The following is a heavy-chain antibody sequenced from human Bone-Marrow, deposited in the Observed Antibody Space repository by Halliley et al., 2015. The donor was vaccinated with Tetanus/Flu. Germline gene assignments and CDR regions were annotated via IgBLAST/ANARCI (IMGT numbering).Heavy chain of an antibody. CDR3: ATRQQWFRIFDY. V-gene: IGHV3-7*01. CDR2: INQGGNDR. CDR1: GFTFSNTW. J-gene: IGHJ4*02. Sequence: SLRLSCAASGFTFSNTWMSWVRQVPGKGLEWVATINQGGNDRYYVDSVRGRFTISRDNADNSLYLQMDSLGVEDTAVYYCATRQQWFRIFDYWGQGTLVTVSS. D-gene: IGHD3-10*01.